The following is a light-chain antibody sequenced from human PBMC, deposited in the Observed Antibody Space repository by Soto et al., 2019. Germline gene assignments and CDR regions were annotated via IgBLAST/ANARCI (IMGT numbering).Light chain of an antibody. Sequence: QSVLTQPPSTSGTPGQRVTISCSGSSSNIGSNHVYWYQQFPGMAPKLLMYRSDQRPTGVPDRFSGSKSGTSASLAIRWLRSDDEADYYCSGRDDSLSGVVFGGGTKLTVL. CDR2: RSD. J-gene: IGLJ2*01. CDR1: SSNIGSNH. V-gene: IGLV1-47*01. CDR3: SGRDDSLSGVV.